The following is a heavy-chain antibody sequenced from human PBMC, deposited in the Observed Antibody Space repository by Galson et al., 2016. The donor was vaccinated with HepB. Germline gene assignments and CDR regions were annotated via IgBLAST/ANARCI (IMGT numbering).Heavy chain of an antibody. Sequence: SLRLSCAASGLSFSDYGMHWVRQAPGKGLEWVAMIWYDGSYNHFADSVKGRFTTSRGNSKKTVSLQMNNLRVEDTAVYYCARDHSSYKGNWFDPWGQGTLVTVSS. CDR3: ARDHSSYKGNWFDP. V-gene: IGHV3-33*01. CDR1: GLSFSDYG. D-gene: IGHD5-12*01. CDR2: IWYDGSYN. J-gene: IGHJ5*02.